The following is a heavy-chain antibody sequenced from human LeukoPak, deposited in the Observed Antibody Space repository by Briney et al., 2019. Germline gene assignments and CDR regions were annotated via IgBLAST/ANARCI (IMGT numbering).Heavy chain of an antibody. V-gene: IGHV3-23*01. J-gene: IGHJ3*02. D-gene: IGHD3-3*01. CDR2: ISGSGGST. CDR3: AKEYAIFGVVMNAFDI. CDR1: GFTFSSYA. Sequence: GGSLRLSCAASGFTFSSYAMSWVRQAPGKGLEWVSAISGSGGSTYYADSVKGRFTISRDNSKNTLYLQMNSLRAEDTAVYYCAKEYAIFGVVMNAFDIWGQGTMLTVSS.